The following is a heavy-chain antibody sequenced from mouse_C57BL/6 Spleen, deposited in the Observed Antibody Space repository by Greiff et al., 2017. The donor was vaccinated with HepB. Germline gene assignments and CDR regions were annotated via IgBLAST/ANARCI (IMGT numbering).Heavy chain of an antibody. Sequence: QVQLQQPGAELVKPGASVKLSCKASGYTFTSYWMHWVKQRPGQGLEWIGMIHPNSGSTNYNEKFKSKATLTVDKSSSTAYMQLSSLTSEDSAVYYCARGDYGSSYDYAMGYCGQGASVTDSS. D-gene: IGHD1-1*01. J-gene: IGHJ4*01. V-gene: IGHV1-64*01. CDR3: ARGDYGSSYDYAMGY. CDR1: GYTFTSYW. CDR2: IHPNSGST.